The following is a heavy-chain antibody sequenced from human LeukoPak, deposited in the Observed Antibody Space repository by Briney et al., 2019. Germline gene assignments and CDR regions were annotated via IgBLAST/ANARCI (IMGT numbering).Heavy chain of an antibody. CDR3: VKDRVAAAGIYGMDV. D-gene: IGHD6-13*01. J-gene: IGHJ6*02. CDR2: INPSGGGT. V-gene: IGHV1-46*01. Sequence: ASVKVSCKASGYTFTTYYIHWVRQAPGQGLEWMGIINPSGGGTSYAQKFQGRVTMTTDTSTSTVYMELSSLRAEDAAVYYCVKDRVAAAGIYGMDVWGQGTTVTVSS. CDR1: GYTFTTYY.